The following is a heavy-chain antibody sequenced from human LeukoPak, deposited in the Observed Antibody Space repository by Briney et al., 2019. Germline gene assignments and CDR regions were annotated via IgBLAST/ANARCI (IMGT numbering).Heavy chain of an antibody. J-gene: IGHJ5*02. D-gene: IGHD6-13*01. CDR3: ASTPAAGYYNWFDP. CDR1: GGSISSYY. CDR2: IYYSGST. V-gene: IGHV4-59*08. Sequence: SETLSLTCTVSGGSISSYYWSRIRQPPGKGLEWIGYIYYSGSTNYSPSLKRRVTISVDTSKNQFSLKLSSVTAADTAVYYCASTPAAGYYNWFDPWGQGTLVTVSS.